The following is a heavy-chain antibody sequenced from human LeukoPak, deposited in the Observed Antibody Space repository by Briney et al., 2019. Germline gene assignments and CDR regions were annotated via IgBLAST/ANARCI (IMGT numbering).Heavy chain of an antibody. CDR3: AREGGYSSGPDY. D-gene: IGHD5-18*01. CDR2: INNDGTST. J-gene: IGHJ4*02. V-gene: IGHV3-74*01. CDR1: GFTFNSYW. Sequence: GGSLRLSCAASGFTFNSYWMHWVRQAPGEGLVWVSRINNDGTSTSYADSVKGRFTISRDNAKSTLYLQMNSLRAEDTAVYYCAREGGYSSGPDYWGQGALVTVSS.